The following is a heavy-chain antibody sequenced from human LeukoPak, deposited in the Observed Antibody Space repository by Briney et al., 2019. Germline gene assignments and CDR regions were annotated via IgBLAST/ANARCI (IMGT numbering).Heavy chain of an antibody. J-gene: IGHJ4*02. CDR3: AISDIFTGYYSTTFDY. V-gene: IGHV1-18*01. Sequence: ASVKVSCTASGYTFTSYGISWVRQAPGQGLEWMGWISAYNGNTNYAQKLQGRVTMTTDTFTSTAYMELRSLRSDDTAVYYCAISDIFTGYYSTTFDYWGQGTLVTVSS. D-gene: IGHD3-9*01. CDR1: GYTFTSYG. CDR2: ISAYNGNT.